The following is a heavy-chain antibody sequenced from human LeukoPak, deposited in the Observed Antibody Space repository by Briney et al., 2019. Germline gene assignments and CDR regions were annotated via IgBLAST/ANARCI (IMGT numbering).Heavy chain of an antibody. Sequence: PGGSLRLSCAASGFTFSSYGMSWVRQAPGKGLEWVSAISGSGGSTYYADSVKGRFTISRDNSKNTLYLQMNSLRAEDTAVYYCAKATGKLPRDGPWTWYFQHWGQGTLVTVSS. V-gene: IGHV3-23*01. J-gene: IGHJ1*01. CDR3: AKATGKLPRDGPWTWYFQH. CDR2: ISGSGGST. CDR1: GFTFSSYG. D-gene: IGHD5-24*01.